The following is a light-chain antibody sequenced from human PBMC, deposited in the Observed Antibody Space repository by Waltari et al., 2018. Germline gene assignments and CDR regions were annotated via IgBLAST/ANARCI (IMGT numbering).Light chain of an antibody. CDR1: QSVLYSSNNKNY. V-gene: IGKV4-1*01. J-gene: IGKJ4*01. CDR3: QQHYSTPLT. CDR2: WAS. Sequence: DIVMTQSPDSLAVSLGERATINCKPSQSVLYSSNNKNYLAWYQAKPGQPPKLLLYWASTREYGVPDRFSGSGSGTDFTLTISSLQAEDVAVYYCQQHYSTPLTFGGGTKVEIK.